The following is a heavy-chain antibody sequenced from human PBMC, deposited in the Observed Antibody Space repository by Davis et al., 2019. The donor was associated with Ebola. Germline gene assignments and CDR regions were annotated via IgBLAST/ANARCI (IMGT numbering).Heavy chain of an antibody. D-gene: IGHD6-13*01. CDR2: MNPNSGNT. J-gene: IGHJ4*02. CDR3: ARGSSSSWYLPLY. V-gene: IGHV1-8*02. CDR1: GGTFSSYD. Sequence: AASVKVSCKASGGTFSSYDINWVRQATGQGLEWMGWMNPNSGNTGYAQKFQGRVTMTRNTSISTAYMELSSLRSEDTAVYYCARGSSSSWYLPLYWGQGTLVTVSS.